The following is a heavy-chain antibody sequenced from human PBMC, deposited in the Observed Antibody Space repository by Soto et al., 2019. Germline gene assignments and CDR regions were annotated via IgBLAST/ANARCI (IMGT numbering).Heavy chain of an antibody. CDR3: ARGRGGYDLVAFDI. V-gene: IGHV3-23*01. J-gene: IGHJ3*02. D-gene: IGHD5-12*01. CDR2: ISGSGGST. Sequence: GGSLRLSCAASGFTFSNYAITWVRQAPGKGLEWVSAISGSGGSTYYADSVKGRFTISRDNSKNTLYLQINSLRAEDTAVYYCARGRGGYDLVAFDIWGQGTMVTVSS. CDR1: GFTFSNYA.